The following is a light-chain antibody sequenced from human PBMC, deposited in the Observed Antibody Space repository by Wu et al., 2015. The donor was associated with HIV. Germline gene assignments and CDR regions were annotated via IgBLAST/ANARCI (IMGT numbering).Light chain of an antibody. Sequence: DIQMTQSPSSLSASVGDRITITCRASQDINIYLNWFYQKPGEAPKVLIFAASSLQRGVPSRFSGAVSGTDFTLTISSLQPEDFATYYCQQSYSTLLTFGGGTKVEIK. J-gene: IGKJ4*01. V-gene: IGKV1-39*01. CDR2: AAS. CDR3: QQSYSTLLT. CDR1: QDINIY.